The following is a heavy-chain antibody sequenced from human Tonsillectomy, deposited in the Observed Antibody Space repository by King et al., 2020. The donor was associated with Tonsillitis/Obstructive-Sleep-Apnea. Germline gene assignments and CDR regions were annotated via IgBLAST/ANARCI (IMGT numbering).Heavy chain of an antibody. CDR1: GFSLSTSGVG. Sequence: TLKESGPTLVKPTQTLTLTCTFSGFSLSTSGVGVAWIRQPPGKALEWLAVIYWDDDKRHSPSLKSRLTITKDASKNQVVLTMTHMDPVDTATYYRAHRPSSMYYYDSSSTVFDYGGEGTLVSV. D-gene: IGHD3-22*01. CDR2: IYWDDDK. J-gene: IGHJ4*02. CDR3: AHRPSSMYYYDSSSTVFDY. V-gene: IGHV2-5*02.